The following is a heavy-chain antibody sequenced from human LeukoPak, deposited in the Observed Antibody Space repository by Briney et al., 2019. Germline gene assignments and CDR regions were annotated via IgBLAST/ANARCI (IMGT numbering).Heavy chain of an antibody. Sequence: SETLSLTCTVSGGSISSYYWSWIRQPPGKGLEWIGYIYYSGSTNYNPSLKSRVTISVDTSKNQFSLKLSSVTAADTAVYYCARAGSGIVGANVDYWGQGTLVSVSS. CDR2: IYYSGST. CDR3: ARAGSGIVGANVDY. V-gene: IGHV4-59*01. CDR1: GGSISSYY. J-gene: IGHJ4*02. D-gene: IGHD1-26*01.